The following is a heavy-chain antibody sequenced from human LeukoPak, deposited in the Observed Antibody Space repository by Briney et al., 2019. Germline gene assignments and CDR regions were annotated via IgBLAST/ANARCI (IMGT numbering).Heavy chain of an antibody. CDR3: ARVFRYCSGGSCYYFDY. V-gene: IGHV4-34*01. CDR1: GGSFSGYY. D-gene: IGHD2-15*01. CDR2: INHSGST. Sequence: TSETLSLTCAVYGGSFSGYYWSWIRQPPGKGLEWIGEINHSGSTNYNPSLKSRVTISVDTSKNQFSLKLSSVTAADTAVYYCARVFRYCSGGSCYYFDYWGQGTLVTVSS. J-gene: IGHJ4*02.